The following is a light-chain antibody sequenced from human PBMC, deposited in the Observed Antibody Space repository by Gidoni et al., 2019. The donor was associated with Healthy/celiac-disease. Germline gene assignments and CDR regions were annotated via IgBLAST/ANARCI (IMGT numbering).Light chain of an antibody. Sequence: IQITQSPSSLSASLGNRVTIPCPASQSISSYLNWYQQKPGKAPKLLLYAAASLQSGVPSRFSGSRSATDFTLTISSLQPKDFSTYYFQQSYSTLWTFGQGTKVEIK. J-gene: IGKJ1*01. V-gene: IGKV1-39*01. CDR2: AAA. CDR1: QSISSY. CDR3: QQSYSTLWT.